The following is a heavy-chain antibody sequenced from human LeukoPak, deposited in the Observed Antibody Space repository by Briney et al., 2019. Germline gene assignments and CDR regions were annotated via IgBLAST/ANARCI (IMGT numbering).Heavy chain of an antibody. CDR2: ICSNDNNT. D-gene: IGHD2-15*01. V-gene: IGHV3-23*01. Sequence: PGGSLRLSCAASGFTFSSYAMNWVRQAPGKGLEWVSAICSNDNNTYYANSVKGRFTIYRDNSKNTLSLQLNSLRAEDTAVYYCAKGTSSSCYSAPNYWGQETLVTVSS. CDR3: AKGTSSSCYSAPNY. CDR1: GFTFSSYA. J-gene: IGHJ4*02.